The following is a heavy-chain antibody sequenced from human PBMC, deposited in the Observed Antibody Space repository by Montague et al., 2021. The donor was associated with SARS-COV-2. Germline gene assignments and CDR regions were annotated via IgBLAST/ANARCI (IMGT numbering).Heavy chain of an antibody. CDR2: IWYDGSNK. D-gene: IGHD1-26*01. CDR3: ARPREAISDAFDI. V-gene: IGHV3-33*01. CDR1: GFTFSSYG. Sequence: SLRLSLSASGFTFSSYGMHWVRQAPGKGLEWVAVIWYDGSNKYYADSVKGRFTISRDNSKNTLYLQMNSLRAEDTAVYYCARPREAISDAFDIWGQGTMVTVSS. J-gene: IGHJ3*02.